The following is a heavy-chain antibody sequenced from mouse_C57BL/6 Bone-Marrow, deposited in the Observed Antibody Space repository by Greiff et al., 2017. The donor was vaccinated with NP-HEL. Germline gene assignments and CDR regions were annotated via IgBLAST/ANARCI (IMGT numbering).Heavy chain of an antibody. CDR2: INPYNGGT. J-gene: IGHJ1*03. D-gene: IGHD1-1*01. CDR3: ARHYYGSSYWYFDV. Sequence: EVQLQQSGPVLVKPGASVKMSCKASGYTFTDYYMNWVKQSHGKSLEWIGVINPYNGGTSYNQKFKGKATLTVDKSSSTAYMELNSLTSEDSAVYYCARHYYGSSYWYFDVWGTGTTVTVSS. CDR1: GYTFTDYY. V-gene: IGHV1-19*01.